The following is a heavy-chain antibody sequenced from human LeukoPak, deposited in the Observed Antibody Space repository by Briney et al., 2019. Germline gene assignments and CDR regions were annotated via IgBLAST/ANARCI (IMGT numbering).Heavy chain of an antibody. J-gene: IGHJ4*02. CDR2: ISWNSGSI. CDR3: AKLYRPEGDY. CDR1: GFTFDDYA. V-gene: IGHV3-9*01. D-gene: IGHD2-2*02. Sequence: GGSLRLSCAASGFTFDDYAMHWVRQAPGKGLEWVSGISWNSGSIGYADSVKGRFTISRDNAKNSLYLQMNSLRAEDTAVYYCAKLYRPEGDYWGQGTLVTVSS.